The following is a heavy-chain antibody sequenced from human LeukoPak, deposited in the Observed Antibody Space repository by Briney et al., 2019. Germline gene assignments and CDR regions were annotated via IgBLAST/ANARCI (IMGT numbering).Heavy chain of an antibody. Sequence: GSLRLSCAASGFTFSNYAMSWVRQAPGKGLEWVSAIRGSGDGTYYADSVKGQFTISRDNSKNTLYLQMNSLRVEDTAIYYCAKSRSGWYVFDYWGQGTLVTVSS. D-gene: IGHD6-19*01. CDR2: IRGSGDGT. J-gene: IGHJ4*02. CDR3: AKSRSGWYVFDY. CDR1: GFTFSNYA. V-gene: IGHV3-23*01.